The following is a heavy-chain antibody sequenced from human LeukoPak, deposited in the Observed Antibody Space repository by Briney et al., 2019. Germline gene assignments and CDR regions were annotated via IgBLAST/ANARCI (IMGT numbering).Heavy chain of an antibody. CDR1: GFTFTSSW. CDR3: ARGGSPPEALGDTFDV. Sequence: GGSLRLSCAASGFTFTSSWMHRVSQAPGKGLVWVSRISTDGSSTTYAASVKGRFTISRDNVKNTLFLQMNSLRAEDTAVSYCARGGSPPEALGDTFDVWGHGALVTVSS. D-gene: IGHD1-26*01. V-gene: IGHV3-74*01. J-gene: IGHJ3*01. CDR2: ISTDGSST.